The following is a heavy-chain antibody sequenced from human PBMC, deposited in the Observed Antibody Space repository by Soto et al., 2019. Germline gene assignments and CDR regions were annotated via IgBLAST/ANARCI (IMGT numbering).Heavy chain of an antibody. Sequence: QVQLVQSGAEVKKPGSSVKVSCKASGGTFSSYAISWVRQAPGQGLEWMGGIIPIFGTANYAQKFQGRVXIXAXXATSTAYMELSSLRSEDTAVYCCASRDCDGGNLDYWGQGTLVTVSS. D-gene: IGHD2-15*01. J-gene: IGHJ4*02. V-gene: IGHV1-69*12. CDR1: GGTFSSYA. CDR2: IIPIFGTA. CDR3: ASRDCDGGNLDY.